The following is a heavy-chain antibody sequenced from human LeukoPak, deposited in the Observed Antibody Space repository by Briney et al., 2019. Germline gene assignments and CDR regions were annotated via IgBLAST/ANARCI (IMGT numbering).Heavy chain of an antibody. V-gene: IGHV3-53*01. Sequence: PGGSLRLSCAASGFTVSSNYMSWVRQAPGKGLEWVSVIYSGGTTYYTDSVKGRFAISRDSSKNTLYLQMNSLRAEDTAVYYCARGFARGFDYWGQGTLVTVSS. CDR1: GFTVSSNY. D-gene: IGHD6-6*01. CDR2: IYSGGTT. CDR3: ARGFARGFDY. J-gene: IGHJ4*02.